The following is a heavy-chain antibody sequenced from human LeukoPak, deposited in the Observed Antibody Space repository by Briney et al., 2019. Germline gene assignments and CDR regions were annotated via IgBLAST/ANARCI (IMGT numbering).Heavy chain of an antibody. D-gene: IGHD2-2*01. CDR3: AIVVVPAAIRLSGDAFDI. J-gene: IGHJ3*02. Sequence: SETLSLTCTVSGGSISSGGYYWSWIRQPPGKGLEWIGYIYHSGSTYYNPSLKSRVTISVDRSKNQFSLKLSSVTAADTAVYYCAIVVVPAAIRLSGDAFDIWGQGTMVTVSS. CDR1: GGSISSGGYY. V-gene: IGHV4-30-2*01. CDR2: IYHSGST.